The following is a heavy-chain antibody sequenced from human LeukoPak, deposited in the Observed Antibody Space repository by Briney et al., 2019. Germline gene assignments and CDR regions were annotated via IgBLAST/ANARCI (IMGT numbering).Heavy chain of an antibody. CDR2: IYPGDSDT. CDR3: ARQRGSSGSYSQYYFDY. V-gene: IGHV5-51*01. D-gene: IGHD1-26*01. Sequence: GESLKTSCKGSGYSFTSYWIGWVRQMPGKGLEWMGIIYPGDSDTRYSPSFQGQVTISADKSISTAYLQWSSLKASDTAMYYCARQRGSSGSYSQYYFDYWGQGTLVTVSS. J-gene: IGHJ4*02. CDR1: GYSFTSYW.